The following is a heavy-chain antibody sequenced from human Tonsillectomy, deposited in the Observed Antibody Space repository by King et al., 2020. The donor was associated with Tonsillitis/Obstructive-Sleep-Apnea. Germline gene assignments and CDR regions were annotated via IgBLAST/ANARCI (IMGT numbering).Heavy chain of an antibody. CDR2: IYSGGST. V-gene: IGHV3-53*01. Sequence: EQLVESGGGLIQPGGSLRLSCAASGFTVSSNYMSWVRQAPGKGLEWVSVIYSGGSTYYADSVKGRFTISRDNSKNTLYLQMNSLRAEDTAVYYCAREYCSSTSCSRNYYYYMDVWGKGTTVTVSS. CDR3: AREYCSSTSCSRNYYYYMDV. D-gene: IGHD2-2*01. J-gene: IGHJ6*03. CDR1: GFTVSSNY.